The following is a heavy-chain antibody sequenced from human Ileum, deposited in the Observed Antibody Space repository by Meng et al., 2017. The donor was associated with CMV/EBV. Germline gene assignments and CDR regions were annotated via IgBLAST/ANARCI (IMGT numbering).Heavy chain of an antibody. D-gene: IGHD2-2*01. CDR1: GFTFSAYS. CDR2: ISASGSNI. J-gene: IGHJ4*02. CDR3: ARGGAYRLPCDS. V-gene: IGHV3-21*01. Sequence: GESLKISCAASGFTFSAYSMNWVRQAPGKGLEWVSSISASGSNIYYADSVKGRFTISRDNAKNSLYLQMNTLRAEDTAVYYCARGGAYRLPCDSWGQGTLVTVSS.